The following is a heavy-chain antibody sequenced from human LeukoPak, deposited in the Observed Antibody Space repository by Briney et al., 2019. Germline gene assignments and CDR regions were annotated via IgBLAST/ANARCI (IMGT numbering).Heavy chain of an antibody. CDR3: ARDFRVAGTNYYYYYGMDV. D-gene: IGHD6-19*01. CDR1: GYTFTSYA. CDR2: INTNTGNP. J-gene: IGHJ6*02. Sequence: ASVKVSCKASGYTFTSYAMNWVRQAPGQGLEWMGWINTNTGNPTYARGFTGRFVFSLDTSVSTAYLQICSLKAEDTAVYYCARDFRVAGTNYYYYYGMDVWGQGTTVTVSS. V-gene: IGHV7-4-1*01.